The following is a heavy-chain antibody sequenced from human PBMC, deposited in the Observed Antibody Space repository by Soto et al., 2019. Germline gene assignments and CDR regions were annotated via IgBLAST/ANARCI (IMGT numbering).Heavy chain of an antibody. CDR3: AKDLHGRGVVVGY. J-gene: IGHJ4*02. V-gene: IGHV3-30*18. CDR2: ISYDGSNK. Sequence: QVQLVESGGGVVQPGRSLRLSCAASGFTFSSYGMHWVRQAPGKGLEWVAVISYDGSNKYYADSVKGRFTISRDNSKNTLYLQMNSLRAEDTAVYYCAKDLHGRGVVVGYWGQETLVTVSS. D-gene: IGHD2-21*01. CDR1: GFTFSSYG.